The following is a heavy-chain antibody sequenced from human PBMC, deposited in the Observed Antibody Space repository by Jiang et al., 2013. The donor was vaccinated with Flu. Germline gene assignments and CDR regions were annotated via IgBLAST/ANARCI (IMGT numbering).Heavy chain of an antibody. CDR2: INAGNGNT. CDR1: GFTFTSYA. D-gene: IGHD4-23*01. V-gene: IGHV1-3*01. J-gene: IGHJ6*02. Sequence: GAEVKKPGTSVKVSCKASGFTFTSYAMHWVRQAPGQRLEWMGWINAGNGNTKYSQKFQGRVTITRDTSASTAYMELSSLRSEDTAVYYCARITTTVVDYYYYGMDVWGQGTTVTVSS. CDR3: ARITTTVVDYYYYGMDV.